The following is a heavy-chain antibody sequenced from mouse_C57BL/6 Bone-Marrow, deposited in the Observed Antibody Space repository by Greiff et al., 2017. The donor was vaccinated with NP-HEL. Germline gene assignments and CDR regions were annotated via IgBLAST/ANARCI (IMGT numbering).Heavy chain of an antibody. J-gene: IGHJ2*01. D-gene: IGHD2-5*01. V-gene: IGHV1-69*01. CDR1: GYTFTSYW. CDR3: ARSYYSNYLYYFDY. CDR2: IDPSDSYT. Sequence: VQLQQPGAELVMPGASVKLSCKASGYTFTSYWMHWVKQRPGQGLEWIGEIDPSDSYTNYNQKFKGKATLTVDKSSSTAYMQLSRLTSEDSAVYYCARSYYSNYLYYFDYWGQGTTLTVSS.